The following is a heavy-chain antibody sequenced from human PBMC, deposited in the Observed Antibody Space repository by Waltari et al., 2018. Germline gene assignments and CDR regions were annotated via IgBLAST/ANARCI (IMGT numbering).Heavy chain of an antibody. D-gene: IGHD5-12*01. CDR2: IYTSGST. V-gene: IGHV4-61*02. Sequence: QVQLQESGPGLVKPSQTLSLTCTVSGGSISSGSYYWSWLRQPAGKGLEWIGRIYTSGSTNYNPSLKSRVTISVDTSKNQFSLKLSSVTAADTAVYYCARVRRDGYNSYFDYWGQGTLVTVSS. CDR1: GGSISSGSYY. CDR3: ARVRRDGYNSYFDY. J-gene: IGHJ4*02.